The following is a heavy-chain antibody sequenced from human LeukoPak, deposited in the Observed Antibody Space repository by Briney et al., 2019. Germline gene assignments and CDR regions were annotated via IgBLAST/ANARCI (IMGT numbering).Heavy chain of an antibody. D-gene: IGHD3-10*01. V-gene: IGHV1-2*02. J-gene: IGHJ4*02. CDR1: GYTFSGYH. CDR3: ARNYYGSGIYYNPGGY. Sequence: GASVKVSCKASGYTFSGYHMQWVRQAPGQGLEWMGWINPKSGGTNYAQNFQDRVTMTTDTSISTAYMELSRLRSDDTAVYYCARNYYGSGIYYNPGGYWGQGTLVTVSS. CDR2: INPKSGGT.